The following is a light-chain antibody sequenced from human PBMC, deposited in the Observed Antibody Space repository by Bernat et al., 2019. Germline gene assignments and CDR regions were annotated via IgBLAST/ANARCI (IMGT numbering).Light chain of an antibody. CDR2: DAS. Sequence: DIEMTQSPSSLSASLGDRVTITCQASHNISNYLAWYQQKPGKAPRLLIYDASTRATGVPSRFSGSGSGTDFTFTISSLQPEDFAVYYCQQYNNLPLTFGGGTKVEIK. J-gene: IGKJ4*01. V-gene: IGKV1-33*01. CDR3: QQYNNLPLT. CDR1: HNISNY.